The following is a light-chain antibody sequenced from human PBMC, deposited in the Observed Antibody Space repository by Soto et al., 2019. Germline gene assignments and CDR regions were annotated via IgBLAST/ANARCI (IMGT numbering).Light chain of an antibody. CDR3: HQRQSWPRT. J-gene: IGKJ1*01. V-gene: IGKV3-11*01. CDR1: QYVGTR. Sequence: EIVLTQSPATLYSSPGETATLSCRASQYVGTRLAWYQHKPGQAPRLLIYYTSNRATGIPARFSGSGSGTDFTLTISSLASEDSAIYYCHQRQSWPRTFGQGTKVEIK. CDR2: YTS.